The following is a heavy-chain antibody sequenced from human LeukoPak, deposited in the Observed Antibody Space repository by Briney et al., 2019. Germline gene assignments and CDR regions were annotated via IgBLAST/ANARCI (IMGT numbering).Heavy chain of an antibody. J-gene: IGHJ5*02. Sequence: SETLSLTCAVYGGSFSGYYWSWIRQPPGKGLEWIGEINHSGSTNYNPSLKSRVTISVDTSKNQFSLKLSSVTAADTAVYYCAVYGGGDWFDPWGQGTLVTVSS. D-gene: IGHD2-21*01. CDR3: AVYGGGDWFDP. V-gene: IGHV4-34*01. CDR2: INHSGST. CDR1: GGSFSGYY.